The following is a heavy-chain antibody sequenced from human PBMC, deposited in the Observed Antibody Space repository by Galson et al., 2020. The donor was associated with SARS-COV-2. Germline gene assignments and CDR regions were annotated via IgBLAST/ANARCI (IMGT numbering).Heavy chain of an antibody. CDR1: GGSITSNDDF. J-gene: IGHJ6*02. CDR3: VREFNYYERGPHGMDV. V-gene: IGHV4-39*02. CDR2: INYRAST. D-gene: IGHD3-22*01. Sequence: SQTLSLTCTVSGGSITSNDDFWGWIRQPPGKGLEWIGSINYRASTYYNPSLKSRVTISVDTSKNQFSLKLSSVTAADTAVYSCVREFNYYERGPHGMDVWGQGTPVTVPS.